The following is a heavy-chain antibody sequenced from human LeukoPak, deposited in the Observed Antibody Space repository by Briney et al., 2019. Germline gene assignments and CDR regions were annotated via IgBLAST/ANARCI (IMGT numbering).Heavy chain of an antibody. Sequence: GESLKISCKGSGYRFTSYWIGWVRQMPGKGLEWMGIIYPDDSDTRYSPSFQGQVTISADKSTSTAYLQWSSLKASDTAIYYCARERGYSSGWYFGYWGQGTLLTVSS. J-gene: IGHJ4*02. CDR3: ARERGYSSGWYFGY. CDR2: IYPDDSDT. V-gene: IGHV5-51*01. D-gene: IGHD6-19*01. CDR1: GYRFTSYW.